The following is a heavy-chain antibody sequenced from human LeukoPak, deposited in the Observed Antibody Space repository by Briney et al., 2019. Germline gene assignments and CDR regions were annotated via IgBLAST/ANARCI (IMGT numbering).Heavy chain of an antibody. CDR3: GKDRSVVPAAADY. D-gene: IGHD2-2*01. CDR1: GFTFSSYA. Sequence: GGSLRLSCAASGFTFSSYAMSWVRQAPGKGLEGVSAISGSGGSTYYADSVKGRFTISRDNSKNTLYLEMNSLRAEDTAVYYCGKDRSVVPAAADYWGEGTLVTVSS. V-gene: IGHV3-23*01. CDR2: ISGSGGST. J-gene: IGHJ4*02.